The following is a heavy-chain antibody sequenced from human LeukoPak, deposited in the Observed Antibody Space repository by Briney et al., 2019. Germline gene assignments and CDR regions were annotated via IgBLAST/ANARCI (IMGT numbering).Heavy chain of an antibody. CDR2: IYASGNT. D-gene: IGHD3-16*01. V-gene: IGHV4-61*02. CDR1: GGSISRGSYY. Sequence: PSETLSLTCSVSGGSISRGSYYWSWIRQPAGKGLEWIGRIYASGNTKYNPSLKSRVTISVDTSKNQFSLKLTSVTAADTAVYYCSRVGTMIISWGQGTLVTVSS. CDR3: SRVGTMIIS. J-gene: IGHJ5*02.